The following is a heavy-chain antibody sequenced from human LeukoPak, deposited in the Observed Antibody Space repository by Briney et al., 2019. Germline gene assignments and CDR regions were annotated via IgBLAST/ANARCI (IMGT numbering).Heavy chain of an antibody. D-gene: IGHD4-17*01. Sequence: RPGGSLRLSCAASGFTFSSYGMHWVRQAPGKGLEWVAVISYDGSNRYYADSVKGRFTISRDNSKNTLYLQMNSLRAEDTAVYYCAKDPHYGDYVNYFDYWGQGTLVTVSS. CDR1: GFTFSSYG. J-gene: IGHJ4*02. CDR3: AKDPHYGDYVNYFDY. CDR2: ISYDGSNR. V-gene: IGHV3-30*18.